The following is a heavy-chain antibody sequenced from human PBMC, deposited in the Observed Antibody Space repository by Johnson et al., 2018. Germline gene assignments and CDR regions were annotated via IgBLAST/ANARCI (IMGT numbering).Heavy chain of an antibody. J-gene: IGHJ3*02. D-gene: IGHD6-19*01. CDR2: IWYDGSNK. V-gene: IGHV3-33*06. Sequence: QVQLVESGGGLVKPGGSLRLSCAASGFTFSDYYMSWIRQAPGKGLEWVAVIWYDGSNKYYADSVKGRFTISRDNSKNTLYLQMNSLGAEDTAVYYSAKGPYDEQWLVRGAFDIWGKGTMVTVSS. CDR3: AKGPYDEQWLVRGAFDI. CDR1: GFTFSDYY.